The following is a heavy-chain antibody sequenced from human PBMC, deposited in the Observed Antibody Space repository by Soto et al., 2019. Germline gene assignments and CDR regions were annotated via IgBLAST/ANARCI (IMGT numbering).Heavy chain of an antibody. D-gene: IGHD4-17*01. CDR2: IYYSGST. CDR3: ARGDDYGDFSVGLDYYYYGMDV. Sequence: QVQLQESGPGLVKPSQTLSLTCTVSGGSISSGDYYWSWIRQPPGKGLEWIGYIYYSGSTYYNPSIESRVTISVDTSKNQFSLKLSSVTAADTAVYYCARGDDYGDFSVGLDYYYYGMDVWGQGTTVTVSS. J-gene: IGHJ6*02. V-gene: IGHV4-30-4*01. CDR1: GGSISSGDYY.